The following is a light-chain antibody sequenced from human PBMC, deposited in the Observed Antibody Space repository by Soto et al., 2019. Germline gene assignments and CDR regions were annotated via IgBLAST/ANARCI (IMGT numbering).Light chain of an antibody. J-gene: IGKJ1*01. Sequence: EIVLTQSPGTLSLSPGERATLSCRASQSVSSNYLAWYQQRPGQPPRLLISGASSRATGIPDRFSGSGSGTNFLLTIGRLGPEDFEVNHCQRYGGAPWTFGQGTKVETK. CDR3: QRYGGAPWT. V-gene: IGKV3-20*01. CDR2: GAS. CDR1: QSVSSNY.